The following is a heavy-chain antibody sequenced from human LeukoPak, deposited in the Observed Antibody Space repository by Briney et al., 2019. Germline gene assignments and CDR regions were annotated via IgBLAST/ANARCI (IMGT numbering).Heavy chain of an antibody. CDR3: AREYSSSSGGLCYFDY. D-gene: IGHD6-6*01. CDR2: IIPIFGTA. CDR1: GGTFSSYA. Sequence: ASVKVSCKASGGTFSSYAISWVRQAPGQGLEWMGGIIPIFGTANYAQKFQGRVTITADESTSTAYMELSSLRSEDTAVYYCAREYSSSSGGLCYFDYWGQGTLVTVSS. V-gene: IGHV1-69*13. J-gene: IGHJ4*02.